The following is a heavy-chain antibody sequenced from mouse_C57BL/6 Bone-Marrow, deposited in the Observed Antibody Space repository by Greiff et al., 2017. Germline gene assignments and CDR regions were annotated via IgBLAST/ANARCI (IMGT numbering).Heavy chain of an antibody. CDR2: ISSGGDYI. CDR3: TREEYSNFHY. Sequence: EVKLVESGEGLVKPGGSLKLSCAASGFTFSSYAMSWVRQTPEKRLEWVAYISSGGDYIYYADTVKGRFTISRDNARNTLYLQMSSLKAEDTAMYYCTREEYSNFHYWGQGTTLTVSS. J-gene: IGHJ2*01. V-gene: IGHV5-9-1*02. D-gene: IGHD2-5*01. CDR1: GFTFSSYA.